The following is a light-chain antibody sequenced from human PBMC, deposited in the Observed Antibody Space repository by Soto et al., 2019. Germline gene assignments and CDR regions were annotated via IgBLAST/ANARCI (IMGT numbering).Light chain of an antibody. CDR1: SSDVGGYNY. J-gene: IGLJ3*02. CDR3: NSYTISSTWV. Sequence: QSVLTQPASVSGSPGQSITISCTGASSDVGGYNYVSWYQQHSGKAPKLIIYDVTNRPSGVSNRFSGSKSGNTASLTISGLQAEDEADYYCNSYTISSTWVFGGGTKLTVL. CDR2: DVT. V-gene: IGLV2-14*01.